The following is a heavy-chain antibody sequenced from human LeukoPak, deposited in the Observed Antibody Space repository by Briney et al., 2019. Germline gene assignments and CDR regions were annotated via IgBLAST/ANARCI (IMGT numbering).Heavy chain of an antibody. CDR3: ARVGIDYSGNILKYYFDY. D-gene: IGHD4-23*01. CDR1: GGSFSDYY. J-gene: IGHJ4*02. V-gene: IGHV4-59*01. Sequence: SETLSLTCTVSGGSFSDYYWSWIRQPPGGVLEWIAYSGSTNYNPSLKSRVIISVDTSKNQFSLKLSPVTAADTAVYYCARVGIDYSGNILKYYFDYWGQGTLVTVSS. CDR2: SGST.